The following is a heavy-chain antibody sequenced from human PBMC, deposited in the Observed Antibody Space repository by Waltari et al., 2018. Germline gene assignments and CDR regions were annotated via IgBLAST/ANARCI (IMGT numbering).Heavy chain of an antibody. J-gene: IGHJ4*02. Sequence: QVQLVQSGAEVKKPGASVMVSCNASGYTCTSYDINWARQATGQGLEWMGWMNPNSGNTGYAQKCQGRVTMTRNTSISTAYMELSSLRSEDTAVYYCARANRDGYNYYYWGQGTLVTVSS. D-gene: IGHD5-12*01. V-gene: IGHV1-8*01. CDR1: GYTCTSYD. CDR3: ARANRDGYNYYY. CDR2: MNPNSGNT.